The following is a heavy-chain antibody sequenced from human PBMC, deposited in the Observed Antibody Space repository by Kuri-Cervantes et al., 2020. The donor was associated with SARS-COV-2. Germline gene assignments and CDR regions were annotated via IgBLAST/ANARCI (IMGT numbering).Heavy chain of an antibody. J-gene: IGHJ5*02. V-gene: IGHV1-18*04. CDR3: ARDSPSYYYDSSGLPTP. CDR2: ISAYNGNT. D-gene: IGHD3-22*01. CDR1: GYTFTGYY. Sequence: ASVKVSCKASGYTFTGYYMHRVRQAPGQGLEWMGWISAYNGNTNYAQKLQGRVTMTTDTSTSTAYTELRSLRSDDTAVYYCARDSPSYYYDSSGLPTPWGQGTLVTVSS.